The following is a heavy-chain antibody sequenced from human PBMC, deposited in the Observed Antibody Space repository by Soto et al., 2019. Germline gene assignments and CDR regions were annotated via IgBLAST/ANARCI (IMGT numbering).Heavy chain of an antibody. V-gene: IGHV1-69*12. Sequence: QVQLVQSGAEVKKPGSSVKVSCKASGGTFSSYAISWVRQAPGQGLEWMVGIIPIFGTANYAQKFQGRVTITADESTGTAYMELRSLRSEDTAVYYCARDRTTVPGGLYWFGPWGQGTLVTVSS. CDR1: GGTFSSYA. J-gene: IGHJ5*02. CDR2: IIPIFGTA. D-gene: IGHD4-17*01. CDR3: ARDRTTVPGGLYWFGP.